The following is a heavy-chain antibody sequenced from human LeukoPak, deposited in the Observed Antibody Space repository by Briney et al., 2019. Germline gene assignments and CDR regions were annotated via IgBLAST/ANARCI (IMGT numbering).Heavy chain of an antibody. J-gene: IGHJ2*01. D-gene: IGHD3-22*01. CDR3: ARATYYYDTSGYIWYFDL. Sequence: PGGSLRLSCAASGFTFSSYEMHWVRQAPGKGLEWISYITSSAGTIYYADSVKGRFTISRDNSKNTLYLQMNSLRAEDTAVYYCARATYYYDTSGYIWYFDLWGRGTLVSVSS. CDR1: GFTFSSYE. CDR2: ITSSAGTI. V-gene: IGHV3-48*03.